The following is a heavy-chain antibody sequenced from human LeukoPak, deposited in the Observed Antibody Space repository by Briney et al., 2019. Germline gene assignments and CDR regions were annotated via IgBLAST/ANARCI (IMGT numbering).Heavy chain of an antibody. CDR1: GFTFSSYW. V-gene: IGHV3-7*01. CDR2: IKQDGSEK. CDR3: ARVPGGSGYYPDAFDI. J-gene: IGHJ3*02. Sequence: GGSLRLSCAASGFTFSSYWMSWVRQAPGKGLEWVANIKQDGSEKYYVDSVKGRFTISRDNDKNSLYLQMNSLRAEDTAVYYCARVPGGSGYYPDAFDIWGQGTMVTVSS. D-gene: IGHD3-22*01.